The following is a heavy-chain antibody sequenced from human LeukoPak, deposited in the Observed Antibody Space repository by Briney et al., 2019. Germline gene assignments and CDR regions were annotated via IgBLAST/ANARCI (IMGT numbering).Heavy chain of an antibody. CDR1: GDSITSSY. D-gene: IGHD3-3*01. Sequence: SETLSLTCTVSGDSITSSYWSWIRQPPGKGLECIGYIYYTGDSAYNPSLEGRVFMSLDTSNNQFSLKLKSVTAADTAVYYCAKTARFPFPWGRGPLVTVSS. CDR3: AKTARFPFP. V-gene: IGHV4-59*01. J-gene: IGHJ5*02. CDR2: IYYTGDS.